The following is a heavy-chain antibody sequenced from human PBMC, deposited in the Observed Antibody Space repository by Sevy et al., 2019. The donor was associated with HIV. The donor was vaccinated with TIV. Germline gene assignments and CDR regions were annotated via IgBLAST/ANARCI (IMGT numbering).Heavy chain of an antibody. CDR3: ARDRQGSGWYTRPNYYYGMDV. CDR1: GFTFSSYE. D-gene: IGHD6-19*01. CDR2: ISSSGSTI. Sequence: GGSLRLSCAASGFTFSSYEMNWVRQAPGKGLEWVAYISSSGSTIYYADSVKGRFTISRDNAKNSLYLQMNSLGAEDTAVYYCARDRQGSGWYTRPNYYYGMDVWGQGTTVTVSS. J-gene: IGHJ6*02. V-gene: IGHV3-48*03.